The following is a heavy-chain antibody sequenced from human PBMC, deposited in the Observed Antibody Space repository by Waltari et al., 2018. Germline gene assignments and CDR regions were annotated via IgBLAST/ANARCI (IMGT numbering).Heavy chain of an antibody. J-gene: IGHJ4*02. CDR1: GFTFDDYA. CDR2: ISWNRCSI. CDR3: AKDSLPGIAAANDY. D-gene: IGHD6-13*01. V-gene: IGHV3-9*01. Sequence: EVQLVESGGGLVQPGRSLRLSCAASGFTFDDYAMHWVRQAPGKGLEGVSGISWNRCSIGYADSVKGRFTISRDNAKNSLYLQMNSLRAEDTALYYCAKDSLPGIAAANDYWGQGTLVTVSS.